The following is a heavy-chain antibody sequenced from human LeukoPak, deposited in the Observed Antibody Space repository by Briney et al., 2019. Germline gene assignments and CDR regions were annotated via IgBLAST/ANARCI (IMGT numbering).Heavy chain of an antibody. CDR3: ARAAEYSSGWYLFDY. CDR2: IYTSGGT. Sequence: SETLSLTCTVSGSSISNYYWTWIRQPAGKGLEWIGRIYTSGGTNYNPPLKTRVTMSVDTSKNQVSLKLSSVTPADTAMYYCARAAEYSSGWYLFDYWGQGILVTVSA. J-gene: IGHJ4*02. CDR1: GSSISNYY. D-gene: IGHD6-19*01. V-gene: IGHV4-4*07.